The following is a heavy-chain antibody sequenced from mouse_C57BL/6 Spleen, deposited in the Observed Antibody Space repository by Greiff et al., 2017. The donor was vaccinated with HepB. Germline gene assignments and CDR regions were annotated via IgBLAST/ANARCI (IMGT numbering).Heavy chain of an antibody. V-gene: IGHV1-64*01. CDR3: ARGGITTVHFDY. J-gene: IGHJ2*01. CDR1: GYTFTSYW. Sequence: VQLQQPGAELVKPGASVKLSCKASGYTFTSYWMHWVKQRPGQGLEWIGMIHPNSGSTNYNEKFKSKATLTVDKSSSTAYMQLSRLTSEDSAVYYCARGGITTVHFDYWGQGTTLTVSS. D-gene: IGHD1-1*01. CDR2: IHPNSGST.